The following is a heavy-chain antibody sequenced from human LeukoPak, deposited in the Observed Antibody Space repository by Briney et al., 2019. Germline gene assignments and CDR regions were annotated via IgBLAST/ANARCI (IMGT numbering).Heavy chain of an antibody. V-gene: IGHV4-39*01. CDR2: IYYSGST. Sequence: PSETLSLTCTVSGGSISSSSYYWGWLRQPPGKGLEWIGSIYYSGSTYYNPSLKSRVTISVDTSKNQFSLKLSSVTAADTAVYYCARHGSRNYDFWSGSGFDYWGQGTLVTVSS. CDR3: ARHGSRNYDFWSGSGFDY. CDR1: GGSISSSSYY. D-gene: IGHD3-3*01. J-gene: IGHJ4*02.